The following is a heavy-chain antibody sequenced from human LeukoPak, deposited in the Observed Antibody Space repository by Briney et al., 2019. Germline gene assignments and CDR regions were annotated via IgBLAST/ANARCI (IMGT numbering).Heavy chain of an antibody. V-gene: IGHV3-7*01. D-gene: IGHD6-6*01. J-gene: IGHJ2*01. Sequence: ANIQQYSNDKYYVDSVKGRFTISRDNAKGSLYLQMDSLRADDTAIYFCARSIAAYWYFDLWGRGTLVTVSS. CDR2: IQQYSNDK. CDR3: ARSIAAYWYFDL.